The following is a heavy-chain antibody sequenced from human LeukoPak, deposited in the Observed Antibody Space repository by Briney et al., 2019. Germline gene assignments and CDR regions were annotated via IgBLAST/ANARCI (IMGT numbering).Heavy chain of an antibody. J-gene: IGHJ5*02. CDR1: GFTFSSYS. CDR2: ISSSSSYI. D-gene: IGHD3-3*01. V-gene: IGHV3-21*01. Sequence: GGSLRLSCAASGFTFSSYSMNWVRQAPGKGLEWVSSISSSSSYIYYADSVKGRFTISRDNAKNSLYLQMNSLRAEDTAVYYCARERRITISGVAIPTRWFDPWGQGTLVTVSS. CDR3: ARERRITISGVAIPTRWFDP.